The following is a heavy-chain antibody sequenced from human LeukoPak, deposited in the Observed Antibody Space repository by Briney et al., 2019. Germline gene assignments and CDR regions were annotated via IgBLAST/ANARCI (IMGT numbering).Heavy chain of an antibody. J-gene: IGHJ6*03. Sequence: GASVKVSCKASGYTFTSYDINWVRQAPGQELKWMGWISAYNGNTNYALKLQGRVTMTTDKSTSTAYMELRSLRSDDTAVYYCARVSGGYSSSSYDYYYYMDVWGKGTTVTVSS. CDR1: GYTFTSYD. V-gene: IGHV1-18*01. CDR2: ISAYNGNT. D-gene: IGHD6-6*01. CDR3: ARVSGGYSSSSYDYYYYMDV.